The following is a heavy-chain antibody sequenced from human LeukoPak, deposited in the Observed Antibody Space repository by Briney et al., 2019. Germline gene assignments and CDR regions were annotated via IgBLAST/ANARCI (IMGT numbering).Heavy chain of an antibody. CDR2: ISGSGGST. Sequence: GGSLRLSCAASGFTFSSYAMSWVGQAPGKGLEGVSGISGSGGSTYYADSVEGRFTISRDNSKTTLYLQMNSLRAEDTAVYYCAKGIESSGSYYTGFDYWGQGTLVTVSS. CDR3: AKGIESSGSYYTGFDY. D-gene: IGHD1-26*01. J-gene: IGHJ4*02. V-gene: IGHV3-23*01. CDR1: GFTFSSYA.